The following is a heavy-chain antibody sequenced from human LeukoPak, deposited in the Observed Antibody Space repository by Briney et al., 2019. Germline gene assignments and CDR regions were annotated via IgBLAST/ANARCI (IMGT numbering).Heavy chain of an antibody. Sequence: GGSLRLSCAASGFTFSTYWMTWVRQAPGKGLEWLANINQNGSETYHVDSVKGRFTISRDNAKNSLYLQMNSLRVEDTAVYYCARKKYYYDTSTYGWFDPWGQGTLVTVS. V-gene: IGHV3-7*01. CDR3: ARKKYYYDTSTYGWFDP. CDR2: INQNGSET. J-gene: IGHJ5*02. CDR1: GFTFSTYW. D-gene: IGHD3-22*01.